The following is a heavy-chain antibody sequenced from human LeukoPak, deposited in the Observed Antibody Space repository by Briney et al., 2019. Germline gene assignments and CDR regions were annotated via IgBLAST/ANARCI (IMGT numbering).Heavy chain of an antibody. CDR3: ARGGSYLSAFDI. V-gene: IGHV3-48*01. CDR1: GFTFSSYS. J-gene: IGHJ3*02. Sequence: GGSLRLSCAASGFTFSSYSMNWVRQAPGKGLEWVSYISSSSSIIDYSDSVKGRFTISRDNAKNSLYLQMNSLRAEDTAVYYCARGGSYLSAFDIWGQGTMVTVSS. CDR2: ISSSSSII. D-gene: IGHD1-26*01.